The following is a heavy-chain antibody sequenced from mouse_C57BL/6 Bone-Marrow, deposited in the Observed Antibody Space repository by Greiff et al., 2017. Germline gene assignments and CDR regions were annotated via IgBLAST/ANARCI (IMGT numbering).Heavy chain of an antibody. J-gene: IGHJ2*01. V-gene: IGHV1-64*01. Sequence: QVQLQQPGAELVKPGASVKLSCKASGYTFTSYWMHWVKQRPGPGLEWIGMIHPNSGSTNYNEKFKSKATLTVDKSSSTAYMQLSSLTSEDSAVYYCARFRAFRLGDYWGQGTTLTVSS. D-gene: IGHD3-3*01. CDR3: ARFRAFRLGDY. CDR2: IHPNSGST. CDR1: GYTFTSYW.